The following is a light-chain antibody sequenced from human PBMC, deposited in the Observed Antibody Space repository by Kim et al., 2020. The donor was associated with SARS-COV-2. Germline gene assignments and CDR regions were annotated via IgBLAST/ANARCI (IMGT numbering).Light chain of an antibody. V-gene: IGKV3-11*01. CDR3: QQRSNWPPVWT. CDR1: QSVSSY. Sequence: EIVLTQSPATLSLSPGERATLSCRASQSVSSYLAWYQQKPGQAPRLLIYDASNRATGVPDRFSGSGSGTDFTLTISSLEPEDFAVYYCQQRSNWPPVWTFGQGTKVDIK. J-gene: IGKJ1*01. CDR2: DAS.